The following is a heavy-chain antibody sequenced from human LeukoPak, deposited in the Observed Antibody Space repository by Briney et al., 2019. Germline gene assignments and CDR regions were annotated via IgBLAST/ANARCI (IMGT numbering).Heavy chain of an antibody. D-gene: IGHD1-26*01. CDR2: IRYDGSNK. CDR1: GFTFSSYG. V-gene: IGHV3-30*02. J-gene: IGHJ5*02. CDR3: ARVGGSYDGGWFDP. Sequence: GGSLRLSCAASGFTFSSYGMHWARQAPGKGLEWVALIRYDGSNKYYADSVKGRFTISRDNSKNTLYLQMNSLRTEDTAVYYCARVGGSYDGGWFDPWGQGTLVTVSS.